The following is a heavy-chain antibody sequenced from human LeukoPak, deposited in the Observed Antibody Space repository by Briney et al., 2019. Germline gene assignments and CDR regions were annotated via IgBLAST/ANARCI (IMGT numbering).Heavy chain of an antibody. CDR2: ISPSGDIT. D-gene: IGHD3-10*01. J-gene: IGHJ4*02. CDR3: AKDDAWLRFGE. CDR1: GFTFSKHG. Sequence: GGALRLSCAASGFTFSKHGMNWVRQAPGKGLEWVSGISPSGDITYYADSVKGRFTISRDNSKNTLYLEVISLTAEDTAVYYCAKDDAWLRFGEWSQGTLVTVSS. V-gene: IGHV3-23*01.